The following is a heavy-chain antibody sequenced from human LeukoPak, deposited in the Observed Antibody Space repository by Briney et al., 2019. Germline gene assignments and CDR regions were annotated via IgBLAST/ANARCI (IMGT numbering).Heavy chain of an antibody. CDR2: ISLDASQN. Sequence: GKSLSLSCAVSGLTFSSYSMHWVRQPPGKGLGWVAAISLDASQNNYGDSVKGRFTISIDKSKNMLYVQMNSLRAEDTAVYYCGKGPGVYAMGALDYWGQGILVSVSS. CDR3: GKGPGVYAMGALDY. J-gene: IGHJ4*02. D-gene: IGHD2-8*01. V-gene: IGHV3-30*18. CDR1: GLTFSSYS.